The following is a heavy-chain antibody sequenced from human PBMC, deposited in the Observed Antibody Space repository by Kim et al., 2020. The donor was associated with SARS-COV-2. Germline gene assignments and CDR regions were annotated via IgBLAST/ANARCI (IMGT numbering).Heavy chain of an antibody. CDR1: GGTFSSYA. CDR2: IIPILGIA. J-gene: IGHJ4*02. Sequence: SVKVSCKASGGTFSSYAISWVRQAPGQGLEWMGRIIPILGIANYAQKFQGRVTITADKSTSTAYMEMSSLRSEDTAVYECARSHIVWGTVSPFDHWGQG. V-gene: IGHV1-69*04. CDR3: ARSHIVWGTVSPFDH. D-gene: IGHD2-21*02.